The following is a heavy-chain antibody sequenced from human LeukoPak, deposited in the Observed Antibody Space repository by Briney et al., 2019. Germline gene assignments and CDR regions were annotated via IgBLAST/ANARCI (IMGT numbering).Heavy chain of an antibody. D-gene: IGHD3-10*01. Sequence: PSETLSLTCAVYGGSFSGYYWSWIRQPPGKGLEWIGEINHSGSTNYNPSLRSRVTISVDTSKNQFSLKLSSVTAADTAVYYCARGGYYGSGNDFRFDPWGQGTLVTVSS. CDR1: GGSFSGYY. V-gene: IGHV4-34*01. CDR2: INHSGST. CDR3: ARGGYYGSGNDFRFDP. J-gene: IGHJ5*02.